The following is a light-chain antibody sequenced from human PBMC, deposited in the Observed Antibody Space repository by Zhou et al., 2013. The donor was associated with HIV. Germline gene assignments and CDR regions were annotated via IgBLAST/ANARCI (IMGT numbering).Light chain of an antibody. J-gene: IGKJ2*01. CDR1: QSISSY. V-gene: IGKV1-39*01. CDR2: AAS. Sequence: DIQMTQSPSSLSASVGDRVTITCRASQSISSYLNWYQQKPGKAPKLLIYAASSLQSGVPSRFSGSGSGTDFTLTISSLQPEDFATYYCQQSYGTPYTFGQGPSWRS. CDR3: QQSYGTPYT.